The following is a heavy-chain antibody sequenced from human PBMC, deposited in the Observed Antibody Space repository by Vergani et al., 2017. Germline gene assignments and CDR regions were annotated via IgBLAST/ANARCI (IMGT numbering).Heavy chain of an antibody. CDR2: IYTSGST. D-gene: IGHD5-12*01. J-gene: IGHJ4*02. Sequence: QVQLQESGPGLVKPSQTLSLTCTVSGGSISSGSYYWSWIRQPAGKGLEWIGRIYTSGSTNYNPYLKSRVTISVDTSKNQFSLKLSSVTAADTAVYYCAGVVMATTKKGGYYFDYWGQGTLVTVSS. CDR1: GGSISSGSYY. CDR3: AGVVMATTKKGGYYFDY. V-gene: IGHV4-61*02.